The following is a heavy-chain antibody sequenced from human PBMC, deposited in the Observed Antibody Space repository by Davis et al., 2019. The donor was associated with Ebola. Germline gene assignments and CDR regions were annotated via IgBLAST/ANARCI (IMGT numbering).Heavy chain of an antibody. J-gene: IGHJ3*02. CDR2: TYYRSKWYN. V-gene: IGHV6-1*01. Sequence: SQTLSLTCAISGDSVSSNSAAWNWIRQSPSRGLEWLGRTYYRSKWYNDYAVSVKSRITINPDTSKNQFSLKLNSVTTADTAVYYCARGDAPAGYCGGDCYRSDALDIWGQGTMVTVSS. CDR3: ARGDAPAGYCGGDCYRSDALDI. D-gene: IGHD2-21*02. CDR1: GDSVSSNSAA.